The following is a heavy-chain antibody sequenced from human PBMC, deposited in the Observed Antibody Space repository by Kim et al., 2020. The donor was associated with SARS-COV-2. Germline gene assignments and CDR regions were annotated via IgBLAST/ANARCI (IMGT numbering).Heavy chain of an antibody. CDR2: IIPICGTA. D-gene: IGHD3-10*01. CDR1: GGTFSSYA. CDR3: AREFYYYGSGSYFH. J-gene: IGHJ4*02. Sequence: SVKVSCKASGGTFSSYAISWVRQAPGQGLEWMGGIIPICGTANYAQKFQGRVTITADESTSTAYMELSSLRSEDTAVYYCAREFYYYGSGSYFHWGQGTLVTVSS. V-gene: IGHV1-69*13.